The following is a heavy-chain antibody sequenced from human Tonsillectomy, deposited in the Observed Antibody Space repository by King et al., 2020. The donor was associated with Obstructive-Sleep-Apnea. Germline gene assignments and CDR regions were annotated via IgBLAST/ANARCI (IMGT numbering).Heavy chain of an antibody. J-gene: IGHJ4*02. CDR3: ARGTYYYDSSGSRAYYFDY. D-gene: IGHD3-22*01. CDR1: GYTSTSYD. CDR2: MNPNSGNT. V-gene: IGHV1-8*01. Sequence: QLVQSGAEVKKPGASVKVSCKASGYTSTSYDINWVRQATGQGLEWMGWMNPNSGNTGYAQKFQGRVTMTRNTSISTAYMELSSLRSEDTAVYYCARGTYYYDSSGSRAYYFDYWGQGTLVTVSS.